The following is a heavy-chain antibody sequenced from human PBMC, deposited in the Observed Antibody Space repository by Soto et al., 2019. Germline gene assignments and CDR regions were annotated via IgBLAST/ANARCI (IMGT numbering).Heavy chain of an antibody. Sequence: QVQLVQSGAEVKKPGASVKVSCKASGYTFTSYGISWVRQAPGQGLEWMGWISAYNGNTNYAQKLQGRVTMTTDTSTGTDYMELRSMRSDDTAVYYCARDGVDTATGYYYGMDVWGQGTTVTVSS. V-gene: IGHV1-18*01. CDR2: ISAYNGNT. CDR1: GYTFTSYG. CDR3: ARDGVDTATGYYYGMDV. D-gene: IGHD5-18*01. J-gene: IGHJ6*02.